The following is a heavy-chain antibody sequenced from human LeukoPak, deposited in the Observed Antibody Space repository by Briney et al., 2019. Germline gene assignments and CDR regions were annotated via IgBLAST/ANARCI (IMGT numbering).Heavy chain of an antibody. CDR1: GYTFTSYG. D-gene: IGHD1-26*01. J-gene: IGHJ3*02. V-gene: IGHV1-45*02. CDR3: ATVGLNDAFDI. Sequence: ASVKVSCKASGYTFTSYGISWVRQAPGQALEWMGWITPFNGNTNYAQKFQDRVTITRDRSMSTAYMELSSLRSEDTAMYYCATVGLNDAFDIWGQGTMVTVSS. CDR2: ITPFNGNT.